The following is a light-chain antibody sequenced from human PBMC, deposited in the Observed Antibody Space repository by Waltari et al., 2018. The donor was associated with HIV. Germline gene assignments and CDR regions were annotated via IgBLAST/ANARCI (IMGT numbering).Light chain of an antibody. CDR1: TSDIGGYNH. J-gene: IGLJ2*01. CDR2: EVS. Sequence: QSAPTQPASVSGSPGQSITISCTGTTSDIGGYNHVSWYQQHADKAPKLVIYEVSNRPSGVSNRLSGSKSGNTASLTISGLQAEDEADYYCSSYTSSSTVVFGGGTKLTVL. CDR3: SSYTSSSTVV. V-gene: IGLV2-14*01.